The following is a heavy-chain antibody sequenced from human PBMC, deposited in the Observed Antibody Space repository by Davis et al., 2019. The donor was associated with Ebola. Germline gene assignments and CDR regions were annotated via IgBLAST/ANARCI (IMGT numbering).Heavy chain of an antibody. CDR2: LGTSADT. D-gene: IGHD3-22*01. CDR3: AKDSPDFYDGSGSHRIGDY. V-gene: IGHV3-23*01. CDR1: GFTFSSYA. J-gene: IGHJ4*02. Sequence: GGSLRLSCVASGFTFSSYAVSWVRRAPGKGLEWVSTLGTSADTYYADSVKGRFAISRDNSKNTLYLQMSSLRDEDTAMYYCAKDSPDFYDGSGSHRIGDYWGQGALVTVSS.